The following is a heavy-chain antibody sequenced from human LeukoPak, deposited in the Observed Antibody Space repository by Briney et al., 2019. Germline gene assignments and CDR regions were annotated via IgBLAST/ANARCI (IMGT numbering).Heavy chain of an antibody. J-gene: IGHJ4*02. Sequence: ASVTVSCKPSGYTFNDYYIHWVRQAPGQGLEWMGWVNPKSGGTKYEQNFQGRVTMTRDTSISTAYMDLSRLTSDDTVVYYCARAGYYDTSGYYHPFDYWGQGILVTVSS. CDR1: GYTFNDYY. CDR2: VNPKSGGT. CDR3: ARAGYYDTSGYYHPFDY. D-gene: IGHD3-22*01. V-gene: IGHV1-2*02.